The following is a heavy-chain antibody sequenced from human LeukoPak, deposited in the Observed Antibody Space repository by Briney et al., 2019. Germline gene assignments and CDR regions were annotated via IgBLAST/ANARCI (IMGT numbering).Heavy chain of an antibody. CDR3: ARGVPAANIHSNWFDP. CDR1: GGSISSGGYS. V-gene: IGHV4-30-2*01. D-gene: IGHD2-2*01. J-gene: IGHJ5*02. Sequence: PSQTLSLTCAVSGGSISSGGYSWSWIRQPPGKGLEWIGYIYHSGSTYYNPSLKSRVTISVDRSKNQFSLKLSSVTAADTAVYYCARGVPAANIHSNWFDPWGQGTLVTVSS. CDR2: IYHSGST.